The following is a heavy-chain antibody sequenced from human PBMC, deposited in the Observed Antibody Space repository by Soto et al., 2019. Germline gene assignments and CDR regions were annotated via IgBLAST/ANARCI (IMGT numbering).Heavy chain of an antibody. CDR1: GGTFSSYA. D-gene: IGHD4-17*01. Sequence: QVQLVQSGAEVKKPGSSVKVSCKASGGTFSSYAISWVRQAPGQGLEWMGGIIPIFGTANYAQKFQGRVTITADKSTSTAYMELSSLRSEDTAVSYCARDRPDYGDYLGPPEPYGMDVWGQGTTVTVSS. CDR3: ARDRPDYGDYLGPPEPYGMDV. J-gene: IGHJ6*02. CDR2: IIPIFGTA. V-gene: IGHV1-69*06.